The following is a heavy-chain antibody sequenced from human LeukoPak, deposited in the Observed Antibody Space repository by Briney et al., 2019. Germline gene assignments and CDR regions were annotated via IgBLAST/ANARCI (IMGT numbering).Heavy chain of an antibody. CDR2: ISSSSSYI. J-gene: IGHJ3*02. CDR3: ARDPSPGAFDI. Sequence: GGSLRLSCAASGFTFSSYSMNWVRQAPGKGLEGVSSISSSSSYIYYADSVKGRFTISRDNAKNSLYLQMNSLRAEDTAVYYCARDPSPGAFDIWGQGTMVTVSS. CDR1: GFTFSSYS. V-gene: IGHV3-21*01.